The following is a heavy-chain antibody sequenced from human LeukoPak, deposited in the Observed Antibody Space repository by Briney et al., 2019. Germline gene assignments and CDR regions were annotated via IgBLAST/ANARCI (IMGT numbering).Heavy chain of an antibody. V-gene: IGHV3-9*01. J-gene: IGHJ4*02. CDR3: ARRPPTQYYFDY. Sequence: PGGSLRLSCAASGFTFDDYAMHWVRHAPGKGLEWVSGISWNSGSIGYADSVKGRFTISRDNAKNSLYLQMNSLRAEDTAVYYCARRPPTQYYFDYWGQGTLVTVSS. CDR2: ISWNSGSI. CDR1: GFTFDDYA.